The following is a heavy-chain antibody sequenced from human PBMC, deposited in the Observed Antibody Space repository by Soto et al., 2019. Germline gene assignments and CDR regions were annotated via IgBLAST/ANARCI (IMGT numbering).Heavy chain of an antibody. D-gene: IGHD3-22*01. V-gene: IGHV4-39*01. CDR2: IYYRGST. CDR1: GGSISSSSYY. CDR3: PRPSPYDGSGYYRGYYFDY. Sequence: SETLSLTCTVSGGSISSSSYYWGWIRQPPGKGLEWIGSIYYRGSTYYNPSLKSRVTISVDTSKNQFSLKLSSVTAADTAVYSCPRPSPYDGSGYYRGYYFDYSGQGTLVTVSS. J-gene: IGHJ4*02.